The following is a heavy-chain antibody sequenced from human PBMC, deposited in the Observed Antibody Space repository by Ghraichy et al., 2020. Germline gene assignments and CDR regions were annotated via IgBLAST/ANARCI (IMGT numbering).Heavy chain of an antibody. J-gene: IGHJ4*02. V-gene: IGHV4-4*07. CDR1: GTSITSYY. CDR3: ARVSGGSDDFFDY. CDR2: ISTSGTT. Sequence: SETLSLTCAVSGTSITSYYWRWIRQPAGKGLEWIGRISTSGTTNYNPSLKSRVTMSVDTSKDQFSLKLNSVSAADTAVYYCARVSGGSDDFFDYWRQRTLVTVSS. D-gene: IGHD2-15*01.